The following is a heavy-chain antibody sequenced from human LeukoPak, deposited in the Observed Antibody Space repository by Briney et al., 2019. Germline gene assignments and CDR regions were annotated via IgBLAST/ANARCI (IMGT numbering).Heavy chain of an antibody. J-gene: IGHJ4*02. CDR1: GFTFSSYS. D-gene: IGHD3-3*01. Sequence: AGGSLRLSCAASGFTFSSYSMNWVRQVPGKGLEWVSSISSSSSYIYYADSVKGRFTTSRDNAKNSLYLQMNSLRAEDTAVYYCASGPHYDFWSGYYRDYWGQGTLVTVSS. CDR3: ASGPHYDFWSGYYRDY. V-gene: IGHV3-21*01. CDR2: ISSSSSYI.